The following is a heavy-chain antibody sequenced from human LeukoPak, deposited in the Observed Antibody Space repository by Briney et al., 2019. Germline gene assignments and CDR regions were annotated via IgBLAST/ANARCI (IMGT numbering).Heavy chain of an antibody. D-gene: IGHD3-22*01. CDR2: IHNSGSP. Sequence: TLSLTCTVAGGSISNYYRCCLRQPPEEGQGWGGNIHNSGSPNYNPSLKRRVTISVDTSKSQFSLKLSSAAAADTAVYYCARTHRPPYYYDRNGRDAFDIWGQRTMVTVPS. V-gene: IGHV4-59*01. CDR1: GGSISNYY. CDR3: ARTHRPPYYYDRNGRDAFDI. J-gene: IGHJ3*02.